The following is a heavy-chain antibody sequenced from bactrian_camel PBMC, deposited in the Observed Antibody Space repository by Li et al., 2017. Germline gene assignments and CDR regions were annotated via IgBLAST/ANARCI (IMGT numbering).Heavy chain of an antibody. V-gene: IGHV3S6*01. CDR2: IDTDGTAT. CDR3: AASKFVQGSQLTGGISCGAGWTLSAC. D-gene: IGHD8*01. J-gene: IGHJ4*01. Sequence: QVQLVESGGGSVQAGGSLRLSCKSVFRHRDNCMAWFRQLPGRAREGVASIDTDGTATYADFVAGRFTIDQDNAKNTLFLQMDSLEPEDTAVYYCAASKFVQGSQLTGGISCGAGWTLSACWGQGTQVTVS. CDR1: VFRHRDNC.